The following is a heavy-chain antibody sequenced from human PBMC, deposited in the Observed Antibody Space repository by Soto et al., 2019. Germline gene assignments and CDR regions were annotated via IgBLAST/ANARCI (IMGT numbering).Heavy chain of an antibody. J-gene: IGHJ4*02. CDR1: GFRFIGYW. D-gene: IGHD3-10*01. CDR3: ARDPGFGAFWATPYFEY. CDR2: IKQDGSEE. Sequence: GGSLRLSCAASGFRFIGYWMSWVRQAPGRGLEWVANIKQDGSEEYYVDSVKGRFTISRDNAKNSLYLQMNSLRAEDTAVYYCARDPGFGAFWATPYFEYWGQGTLVTVSS. V-gene: IGHV3-7*01.